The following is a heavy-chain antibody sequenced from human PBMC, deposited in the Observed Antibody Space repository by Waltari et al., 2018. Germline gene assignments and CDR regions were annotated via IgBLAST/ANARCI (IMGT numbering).Heavy chain of an antibody. D-gene: IGHD2-15*01. Sequence: EVQLVQSGAEVKKPGESLKISCKGSGYSFTSYWNGWVRQMPGKGLEWMGIIYPCDSDTSYSPAFQGQVTISADKSISTAYLQWSSLKASDTAMYYCARLVGGCSGGSCSPNWFDPWGQGTLVTVSS. V-gene: IGHV5-51*01. CDR3: ARLVGGCSGGSCSPNWFDP. J-gene: IGHJ5*02. CDR2: IYPCDSDT. CDR1: GYSFTSYW.